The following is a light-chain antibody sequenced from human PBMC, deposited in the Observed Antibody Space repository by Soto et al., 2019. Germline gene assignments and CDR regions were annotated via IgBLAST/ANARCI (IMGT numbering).Light chain of an antibody. V-gene: IGKV3-20*01. CDR3: QQYSRSPWT. CDR2: GVS. J-gene: IGKJ1*01. Sequence: EIVWTQSPGRLSLSPGDTATLSCRSSQSFSSSYLAWYQHKPGQAPKLLLDGVSARAAGIPDRFSGRGFGTDFTLTISRLEPEDFAVYYWQQYSRSPWTFGQGTKVEI. CDR1: QSFSSSY.